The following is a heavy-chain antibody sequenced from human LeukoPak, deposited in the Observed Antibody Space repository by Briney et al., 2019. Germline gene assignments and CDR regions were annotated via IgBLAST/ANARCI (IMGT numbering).Heavy chain of an antibody. V-gene: IGHV1-3*01. Sequence: GASVKVSCKASGYSFSDYAVQWVRQAPGQRLEWMGWISAGNGKTKYSQKFQDRVTITRDTSATTAYLDLSSLRSEDTAVYYCARARWTSTVTTYYLDYWGQGTLVTVSS. D-gene: IGHD4-17*01. CDR3: ARARWTSTVTTYYLDY. CDR1: GYSFSDYA. CDR2: ISAGNGKT. J-gene: IGHJ4*02.